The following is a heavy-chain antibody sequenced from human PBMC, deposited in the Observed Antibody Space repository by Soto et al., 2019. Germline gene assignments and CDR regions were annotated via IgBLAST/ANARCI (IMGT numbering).Heavy chain of an antibody. V-gene: IGHV3-33*03. CDR1: GFTFSRYG. D-gene: IGHD6-13*01. Sequence: QGQLVESGGGVVQPGSSLRLSCTSSGFTFSRYGMNWVRQAPGKGLEWVAVISYDGSKTNYAESAKGRFTVSRDNSKNTVFLQMNSLRLEDTAVYYCAKDKQQVAPSHWFDPWGQGTLVAVSS. CDR2: ISYDGSKT. J-gene: IGHJ5*02. CDR3: AKDKQQVAPSHWFDP.